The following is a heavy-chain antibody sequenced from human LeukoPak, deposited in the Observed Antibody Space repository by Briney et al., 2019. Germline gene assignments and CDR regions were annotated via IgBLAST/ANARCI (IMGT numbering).Heavy chain of an antibody. D-gene: IGHD3-10*01. V-gene: IGHV1-18*04. CDR3: ARDKGRVLDYYGSGSDY. CDR1: GYTFTSYA. CDR2: ISAYNGNT. Sequence: ASVKVSCKTSGYTFTSYAFSWVRQAPGQGLEGMGWISAYNGNTNYAQKLQGRVTLTTDTSTNTAYMELRSLRSDDTAVYYCARDKGRVLDYYGSGSDYWGQGTLVTVSS. J-gene: IGHJ4*02.